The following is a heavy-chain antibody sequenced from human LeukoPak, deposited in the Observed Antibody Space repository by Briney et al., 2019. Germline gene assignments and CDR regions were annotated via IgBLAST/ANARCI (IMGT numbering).Heavy chain of an antibody. V-gene: IGHV3-23*01. D-gene: IGHD6-19*01. CDR3: AKDIAGSSGWNHFDY. Sequence: PGGSLRLSCAASGFTFSSYAMYWVRQAPGMGLEWVSIISDSGGSTQYADSVKGRFTISRDNSKNTLYLQMNGLRTEDTAVYHCAKDIAGSSGWNHFDYWGQGTLVTVSP. CDR2: ISDSGGST. J-gene: IGHJ4*02. CDR1: GFTFSSYA.